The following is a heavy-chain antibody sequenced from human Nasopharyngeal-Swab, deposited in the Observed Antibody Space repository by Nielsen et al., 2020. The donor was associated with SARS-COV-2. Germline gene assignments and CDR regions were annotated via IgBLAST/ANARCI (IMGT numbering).Heavy chain of an antibody. Sequence: GGSLRLSCKGSGYSFTRNWIGWVRQMPGKGLEWMGIIYPGDSDARYSPSFLGQVTISADKSINTAYLQWSSLKASDTAMYYCARQQIIGTTAPLGPFDIWGQGTMVTVSS. D-gene: IGHD1-1*01. CDR1: GYSFTRNW. CDR3: ARQQIIGTTAPLGPFDI. CDR2: IYPGDSDA. J-gene: IGHJ3*02. V-gene: IGHV5-51*01.